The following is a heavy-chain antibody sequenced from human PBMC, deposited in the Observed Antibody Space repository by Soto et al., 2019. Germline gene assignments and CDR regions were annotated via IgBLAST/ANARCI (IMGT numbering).Heavy chain of an antibody. D-gene: IGHD3-10*02. Sequence: QVQLVESGGGVVQPGRSLRLSCAASGFTFSRFSMHWVRQAPGKGLAWVAVISYDGNNKHFAESVMGRFSISRDDSKNTVYLEMNNLRGDDSAVYYCARDHGMFLSYYYYGMDVWGQGTTVTVSS. CDR2: ISYDGNNK. J-gene: IGHJ6*02. CDR3: ARDHGMFLSYYYYGMDV. V-gene: IGHV3-30-3*01. CDR1: GFTFSRFS.